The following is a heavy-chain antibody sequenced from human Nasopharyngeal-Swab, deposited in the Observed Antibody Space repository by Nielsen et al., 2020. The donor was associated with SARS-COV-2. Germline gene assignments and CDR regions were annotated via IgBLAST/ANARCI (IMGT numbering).Heavy chain of an antibody. V-gene: IGHV4-34*01. CDR2: INHSGST. J-gene: IGHJ6*02. CDR1: GGSFSGYY. Sequence: SETLSLTCAVYGGSFSGYYWSWIRQPPGKGLEWIGEINHSGSTNYNPSLKSRVTISVDTSKNQFSLKLSSVTAADTAVYYCARDVAPYDMDVWGQGTTVTVSS. CDR3: ARDVAPYDMDV.